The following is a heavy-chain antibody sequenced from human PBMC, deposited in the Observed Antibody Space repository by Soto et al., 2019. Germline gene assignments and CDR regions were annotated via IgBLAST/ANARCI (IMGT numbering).Heavy chain of an antibody. V-gene: IGHV3-74*01. CDR2: INSDGIIT. Sequence: PGGSLRLSCAASGFTLSSYWMHWVRQAPGKGLVWVSRINSDGIITSYADSVKGRFTISRGNAKNTLYLQMNSLRAEDTGVYYCARDETDYSTYYYGMDVWGQGTTVTVSS. CDR3: ARDETDYSTYYYGMDV. J-gene: IGHJ6*02. D-gene: IGHD4-4*01. CDR1: GFTLSSYW.